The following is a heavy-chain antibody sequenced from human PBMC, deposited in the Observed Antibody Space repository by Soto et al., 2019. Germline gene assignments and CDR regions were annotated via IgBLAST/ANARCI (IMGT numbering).Heavy chain of an antibody. CDR1: GGSFSGYY. CDR2: VNHSGST. D-gene: IGHD4-17*01. J-gene: IGHJ2*01. CDR3: ARGASYGGKPRGGYFDL. V-gene: IGHV4-34*01. Sequence: QVQLQQWGAGLLKPSETLSLTCAVYGGSFSGYYWSWIRQPPGKGLGWIGEVNHSGSTNYNPSLKSRVTISVDTSKNQFSLKLSSVTAADTAVYYCARGASYGGKPRGGYFDLWGRGTLVTVSS.